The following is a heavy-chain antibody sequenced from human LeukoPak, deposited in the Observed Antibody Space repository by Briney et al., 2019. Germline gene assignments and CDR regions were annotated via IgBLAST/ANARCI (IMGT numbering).Heavy chain of an antibody. CDR1: GGSFSGYY. CDR2: INHSGST. Sequence: KTSETLSLTCAVYGGSFSGYYWSWIRQPPGKGLEWIGEINHSGSTNYNPSLKSRVTILVDTSKNHFSLKLSSVTAADTAVYYCARDAYYYGSGSSPWGQGTLVTVSS. D-gene: IGHD3-10*01. V-gene: IGHV4-34*01. CDR3: ARDAYYYGSGSSP. J-gene: IGHJ5*02.